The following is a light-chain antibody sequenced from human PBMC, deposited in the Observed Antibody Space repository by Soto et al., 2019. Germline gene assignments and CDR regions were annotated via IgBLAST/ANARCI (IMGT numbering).Light chain of an antibody. CDR1: QSVNTN. J-gene: IGKJ1*01. Sequence: EVVMTQSPATLSVSPGERATLSCRASQSVNTNLAWYQQKPGQAPRVLIYAASTRATGVPERFSGSGSGTDFTLTISSLQYEDFVLYYCQEYNDWPRGTFGQGTQLELK. CDR2: AAS. CDR3: QEYNDWPRGT. V-gene: IGKV3-15*01.